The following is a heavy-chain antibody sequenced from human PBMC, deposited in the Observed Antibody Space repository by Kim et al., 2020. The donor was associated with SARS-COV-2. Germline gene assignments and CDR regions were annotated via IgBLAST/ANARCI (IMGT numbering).Heavy chain of an antibody. CDR3: ARQWSSGWFY. V-gene: IGHV5-51*01. J-gene: IGHJ4*02. D-gene: IGHD6-19*01. Sequence: DTRYSPSFQGQVTISADKSISTAYLRWSSVKASDTAMYYCARQWSSGWFYWGQGTLVTVSS. CDR2: DT.